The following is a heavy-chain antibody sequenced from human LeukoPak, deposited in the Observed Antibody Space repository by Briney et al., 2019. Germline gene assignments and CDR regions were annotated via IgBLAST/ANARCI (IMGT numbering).Heavy chain of an antibody. CDR2: IYSGGST. J-gene: IGHJ4*02. Sequence: GGSLRLSCAASGFTVSSSYMSWVRQAPGKGREWVSLIYSGGSTHYADSVKGRFTISRDTSKHTLYLQMNSLRAEDTALYYCARDIRDSSGYYYYFDNWGQGTLVTVSS. CDR3: ARDIRDSSGYYYYFDN. D-gene: IGHD3-22*01. CDR1: GFTVSSSY. V-gene: IGHV3-66*02.